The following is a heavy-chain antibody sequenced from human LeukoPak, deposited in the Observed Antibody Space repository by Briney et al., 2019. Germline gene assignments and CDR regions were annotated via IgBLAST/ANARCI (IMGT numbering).Heavy chain of an antibody. J-gene: IGHJ5*02. V-gene: IGHV4-30-2*01. CDR3: ARSITMVRGVPGWSDP. CDR2: IYHSGST. Sequence: SETLSLTCAVSGGSISSGGYSWSWIRQPPGKGLEWIGYIYHSGSTYYNPSLKSRVTISVDRSKNQFSLKLSSVTAADTAVYYCARSITMVRGVPGWSDPWGQGTLVTVSS. CDR1: GGSISSGGYS. D-gene: IGHD3-10*01.